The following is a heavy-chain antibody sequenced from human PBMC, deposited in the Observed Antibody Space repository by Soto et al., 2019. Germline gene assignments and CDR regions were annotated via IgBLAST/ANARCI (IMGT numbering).Heavy chain of an antibody. D-gene: IGHD3-22*01. CDR3: ARDFFDSSDYTTNWFDP. V-gene: IGHV4-59*08. Sequence: PSETLSLTCTVSGGSFSPNYWAWIRQPPGKGLEWIGYIYYAGTTSYNPSLKSRVTISVDTSKNQFSLKLTSVTAADAALYYCARDFFDSSDYTTNWFDPWGQGTLVTVS. CDR1: GGSFSPNY. CDR2: IYYAGTT. J-gene: IGHJ5*02.